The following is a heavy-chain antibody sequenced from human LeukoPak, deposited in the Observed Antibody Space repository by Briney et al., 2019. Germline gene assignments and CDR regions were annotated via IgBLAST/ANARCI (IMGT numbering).Heavy chain of an antibody. J-gene: IGHJ4*02. CDR3: ARDGSWAVGALDY. CDR1: GFTFSSYA. Sequence: GGSLRLSCAASGFTFSSYAMHWVRQAPGKGLEWVAVISYDGSNKYYADSVKGRFTISRDNSKNTLYLQMNSLRAEDTAVYYCARDGSWAVGALDYWGQGTLVTVSS. V-gene: IGHV3-30*01. CDR2: ISYDGSNK. D-gene: IGHD1-26*01.